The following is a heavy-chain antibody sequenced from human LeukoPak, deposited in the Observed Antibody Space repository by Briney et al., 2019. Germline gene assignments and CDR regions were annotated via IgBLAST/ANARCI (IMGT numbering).Heavy chain of an antibody. J-gene: IGHJ3*02. CDR1: GFTVSSND. V-gene: IGHV3-53*01. Sequence: QPGRSLRLSCAASGFTVSSNDMVWVRQAPGKGLEWVSLIYSGGGTYYADSVRGRFTISRDNSKNTLYLQMNSLRAEDTAVYYCARVGVAALLRGTFDTWGQGTMVTVSS. CDR3: ARVGVAALLRGTFDT. CDR2: IYSGGGT. D-gene: IGHD6-19*01.